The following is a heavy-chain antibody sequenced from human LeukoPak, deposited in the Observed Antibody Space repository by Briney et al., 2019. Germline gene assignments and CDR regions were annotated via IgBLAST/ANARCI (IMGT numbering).Heavy chain of an antibody. D-gene: IGHD3-9*01. V-gene: IGHV3-9*01. Sequence: GGSLRLSCAASGFTFDDYAMHWVRQAPGKGLEWVSGISWNSDSIGYADSVKGRFTISRDNAKNSLYLQMNSLRAEDTALYYCAKDRYFDWLLLFDYWGQGTLVTVSS. CDR2: ISWNSDSI. CDR1: GFTFDDYA. J-gene: IGHJ4*02. CDR3: AKDRYFDWLLLFDY.